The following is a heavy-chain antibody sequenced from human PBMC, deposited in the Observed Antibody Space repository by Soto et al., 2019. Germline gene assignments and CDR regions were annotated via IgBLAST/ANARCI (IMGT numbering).Heavy chain of an antibody. D-gene: IGHD3-22*01. CDR2: ISGSGSTI. J-gene: IGHJ6*02. V-gene: IGHV3-48*03. CDR3: AREVVVFGVIIPTPMDV. CDR1: GFTFSGYE. Sequence: WGSRRLSCAASGFTFSGYEMNWVRQAPGKGLEWVSYISGSGSTIYYADSVKGRFTISRDNAKDSLYLQMNSLRAEDTAVYYCAREVVVFGVIIPTPMDVWGQGTTVTVSS.